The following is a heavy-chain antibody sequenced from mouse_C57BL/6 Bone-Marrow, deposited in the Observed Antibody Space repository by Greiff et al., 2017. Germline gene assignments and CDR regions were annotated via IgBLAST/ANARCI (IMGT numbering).Heavy chain of an antibody. V-gene: IGHV1-50*01. J-gene: IGHJ2*01. CDR2: IDPSDSYT. CDR1: GYTFTSYW. D-gene: IGHD2-3*01. Sequence: QVQLKQSGAELVKPGASVKLSCKASGYTFTSYWMQWVKQRPGQGLEWIGEIDPSDSYTNYNQKFKGKATLTVDTSSSTAYMQLSSLTSEDSAVYYCARGGWLLRKYFDYWGQGTTLTVSS. CDR3: ARGGWLLRKYFDY.